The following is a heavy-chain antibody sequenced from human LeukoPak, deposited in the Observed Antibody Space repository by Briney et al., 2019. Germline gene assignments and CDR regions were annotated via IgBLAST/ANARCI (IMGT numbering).Heavy chain of an antibody. V-gene: IGHV3-30-3*01. Sequence: GGSLRLSCAASGFTFSSYAMHWVRQAPGKGLEWVAVISYDGSNKYYADSVKGRFTISRDNSKNTLYLQVNSLRAEDTAVYYCAGAGKGYSGYDPWYFDYWGQGTLVTVSS. J-gene: IGHJ4*02. CDR2: ISYDGSNK. CDR1: GFTFSSYA. CDR3: AGAGKGYSGYDPWYFDY. D-gene: IGHD5-12*01.